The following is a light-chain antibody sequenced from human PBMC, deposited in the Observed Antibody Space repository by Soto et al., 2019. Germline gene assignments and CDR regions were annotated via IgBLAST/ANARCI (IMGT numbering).Light chain of an antibody. CDR2: KAS. J-gene: IGKJ5*01. CDR3: QQYGSSPLIT. Sequence: DIQMTQSPSTLSSSVGDRVTTTCRASQSISSWLAWYQQKPGKAPKLLIYKASIRAAGIPDKFSGSGSGTDLTLTISRLETEDFAVYYCQQYGSSPLITFGQGTRLEIK. V-gene: IGKV1-5*03. CDR1: QSISSW.